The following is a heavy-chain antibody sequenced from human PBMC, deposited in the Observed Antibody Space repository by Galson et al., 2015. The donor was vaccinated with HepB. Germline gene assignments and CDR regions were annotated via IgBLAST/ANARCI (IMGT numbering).Heavy chain of an antibody. Sequence: SLRLSCAASGFTFSSYAMSWVRQAPGKGLEWVSAISGSGGSTYYADSVKGRFTISRDNSKNTLYLQMNSLRAEDTAVYYCAKEGGYSYDYYYYYGMDVWGQGTTVTVSS. CDR2: ISGSGGST. CDR1: GFTFSSYA. CDR3: AKEGGYSYDYYYYYGMDV. J-gene: IGHJ6*02. D-gene: IGHD5-18*01. V-gene: IGHV3-23*01.